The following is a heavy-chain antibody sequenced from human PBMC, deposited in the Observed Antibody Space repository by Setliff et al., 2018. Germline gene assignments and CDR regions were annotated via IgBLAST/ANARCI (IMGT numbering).Heavy chain of an antibody. V-gene: IGHV3-7*03. CDR1: GFTFSSYG. J-gene: IGHJ6*03. CDR2: INQDGSEK. Sequence: PVGSLRLSCAASGFTFSSYGMHWVRQAPGKGLEWVANINQDGSEKYYVDSVKGRFTISRDNARNSLYLQMNSLRAEDTAVYYCARMTGFQYIDVWGKGTTVTVSS. CDR3: ARMTGFQYIDV. D-gene: IGHD3-3*01.